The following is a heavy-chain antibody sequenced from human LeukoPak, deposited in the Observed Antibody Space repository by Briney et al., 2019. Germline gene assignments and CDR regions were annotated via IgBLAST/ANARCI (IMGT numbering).Heavy chain of an antibody. CDR1: GFTFDDYA. Sequence: GRSLRLSCAASGFTFDDYAMRWVRQAPGKGLEWVSGISWNSGSIGYADSVRGRFTISRDNSKNSLYLQMNSLRTEDTAFYYCAKETDNWGQGTLVTVSS. CDR2: ISWNSGSI. J-gene: IGHJ4*02. CDR3: AKETDN. V-gene: IGHV3-9*01.